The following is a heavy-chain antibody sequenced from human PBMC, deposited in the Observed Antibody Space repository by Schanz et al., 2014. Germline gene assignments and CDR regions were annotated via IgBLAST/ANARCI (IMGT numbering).Heavy chain of an antibody. D-gene: IGHD3-22*01. CDR3: ARDTRYYLFDY. CDR1: GFTFSTST. Sequence: EVQLVESGGGLVQPGGSLRLSCAASGFTFSTSTMHWVRQAPGKGLEYVSSISSKGDMTFYGNSVKGRFTISRDNSKNTLYLQLGSLSAEDTAVYCCARDTRYYLFDYWGQGALVTVSS. V-gene: IGHV3-64*01. CDR2: ISSKGDMT. J-gene: IGHJ4*02.